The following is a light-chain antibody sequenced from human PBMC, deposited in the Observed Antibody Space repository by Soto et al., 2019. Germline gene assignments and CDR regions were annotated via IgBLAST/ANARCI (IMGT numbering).Light chain of an antibody. Sequence: QSALTQPPSASGSLGQSVTISCAGTSSDVGAYDFVSWYQRHPDKVPKLIIYEVSNRPSRVPDRFSGSKSGNTASLTVSGLQAEDEAEYYCSSYAGNNMRVFGTGTKLTVL. V-gene: IGLV2-8*01. CDR3: SSYAGNNMRV. CDR1: SSDVGAYDF. J-gene: IGLJ1*01. CDR2: EVS.